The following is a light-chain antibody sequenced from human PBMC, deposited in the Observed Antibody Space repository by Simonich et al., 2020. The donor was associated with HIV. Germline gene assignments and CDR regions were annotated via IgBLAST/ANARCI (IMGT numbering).Light chain of an antibody. J-gene: IGLJ2*01. V-gene: IGLV1-40*01. CDR2: GNN. CDR1: SSKIGAGFD. Sequence: QSVLTQPPSVSGAPGQRATISCPGSSSKIGAGFDVQGYQQLPETAPKLFIYGNNNRPSGVPDRFSGSKSGTAASLAITGLQAEDEADYYCQSYDSSLSVVFGGGTKLTVL. CDR3: QSYDSSLSVV.